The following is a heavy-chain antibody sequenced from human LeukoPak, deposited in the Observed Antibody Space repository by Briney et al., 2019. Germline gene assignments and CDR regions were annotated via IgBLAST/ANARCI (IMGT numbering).Heavy chain of an antibody. Sequence: GASVKVSCKASGYTXXAXXXHXXXXXXGXGXXWXXXXNPNSXGINYEQKFQGRVTMTRDTSISTAYMELSRLTSDDTAVYYCAREAANMVRGVMGKWGQGTLVTVSS. J-gene: IGHJ4*02. CDR1: GYTXXAXX. CDR2: XNPNSXGI. CDR3: AREAANMVRGVMGK. D-gene: IGHD3-10*01. V-gene: IGHV1-2*02.